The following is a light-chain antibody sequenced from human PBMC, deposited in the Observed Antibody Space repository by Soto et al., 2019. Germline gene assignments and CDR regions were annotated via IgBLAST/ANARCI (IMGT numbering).Light chain of an antibody. V-gene: IGLV2-14*01. CDR3: RSYTSNVSYV. CDR2: EVS. J-gene: IGLJ1*01. Sequence: QSALTQPASVSGSPGQSITISCTGTSSDVGGYNYVSWYQQHPGKAPKFMIYEVSNRPLGVSDRFSGSKSGNTASLTISGLQAEDEAEYYCRSYTSNVSYVFGTGTKLTVL. CDR1: SSDVGGYNY.